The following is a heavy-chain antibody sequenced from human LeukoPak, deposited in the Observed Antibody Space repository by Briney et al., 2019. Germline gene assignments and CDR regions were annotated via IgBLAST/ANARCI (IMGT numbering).Heavy chain of an antibody. CDR2: INPNSGGT. CDR1: GYTFTGYY. D-gene: IGHD3-22*01. CDR3: AMRYYYDSSGYHS. Sequence: ASVKVSCKASGYTFTGYYMHWVRQAPGQGLEWMGWINPNSGGTIYAQKFQGRVTMTEDTSTDTAYMELSSLRSEDTAVYYCAMRYYYDSSGYHSWGQGTLVTVSS. J-gene: IGHJ5*02. V-gene: IGHV1-2*02.